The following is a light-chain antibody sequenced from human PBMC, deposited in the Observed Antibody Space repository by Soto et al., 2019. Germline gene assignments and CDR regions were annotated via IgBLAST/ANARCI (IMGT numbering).Light chain of an antibody. V-gene: IGKV3D-20*02. CDR2: DAS. Sequence: EIVLTQSPGTLSLSPGERATLSCRASQSVTSNYLAWYQQTPGRAPRLLIYDASKRATGIPARFSGGGSGTDFTLTISSLEPEDFAVYYCQQRSNWQVTFGQGTRLEI. CDR1: QSVTSNY. CDR3: QQRSNWQVT. J-gene: IGKJ5*01.